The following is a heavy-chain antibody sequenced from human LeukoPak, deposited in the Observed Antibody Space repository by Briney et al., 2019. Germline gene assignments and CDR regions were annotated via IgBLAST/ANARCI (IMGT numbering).Heavy chain of an antibody. V-gene: IGHV3-48*02. CDR2: IDSSGSNI. CDR3: ARRPIVGATDY. CDR1: GFTFNFNS. D-gene: IGHD1-26*01. Sequence: SGGSLRLSCAASGFTFNFNSMNWVRQAPGKGLEWISYIDSSGSNIYYAESVKGRFTISRDNARNSLYLQMSSLRDEDTAVYYCARRPIVGATDYWGQGTLVTVSS. J-gene: IGHJ4*02.